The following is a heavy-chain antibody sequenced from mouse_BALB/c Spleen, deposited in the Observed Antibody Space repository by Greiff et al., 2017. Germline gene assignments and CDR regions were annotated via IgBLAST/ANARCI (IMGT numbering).Heavy chain of an antibody. J-gene: IGHJ4*01. V-gene: IGHV14-3*02. D-gene: IGHD2-3*01. CDR2: IDPANGNT. CDR3: GGYYLYAMDY. Sequence: VQLQQSGAELVKPGASVKLSCTASGFNIKDTYMHWVKQRPEQGLEWIGRIDPANGNTKYDPKFQGKATITADTSSNTAYLQLSSLTSEDTAVYYCGGYYLYAMDYWGQGTSVTVSS. CDR1: GFNIKDTY.